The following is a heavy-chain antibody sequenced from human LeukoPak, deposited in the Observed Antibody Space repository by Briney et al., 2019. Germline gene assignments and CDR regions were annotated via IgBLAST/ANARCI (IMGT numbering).Heavy chain of an antibody. Sequence: GESLKISCKGSGYSFTSYWIGWVRQMPGKGLEWMGIIYPGDSDTRYSPSFQGQVTISADKSISPAYLQWSSLKASDTAMYYCARLGGRITIFGVVIIPPVDYWGQGTLVTVSS. J-gene: IGHJ4*02. V-gene: IGHV5-51*01. CDR2: IYPGDSDT. CDR1: GYSFTSYW. D-gene: IGHD3-3*01. CDR3: ARLGGRITIFGVVIIPPVDY.